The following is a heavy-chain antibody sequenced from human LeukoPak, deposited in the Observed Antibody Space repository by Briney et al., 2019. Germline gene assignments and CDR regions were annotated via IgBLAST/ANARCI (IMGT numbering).Heavy chain of an antibody. CDR2: TYYKSKWSN. J-gene: IGHJ4*02. Sequence: SQTLSLTCAVSGDSVSSNSAVWNWIRQSPSRGLEWLGRTYYKSKWSNNYAVSVKSRITINPDTSENQFSLQLNSVTPEDTAVYYCARGDQAFDYWGQGTLVTVSS. V-gene: IGHV6-1*01. D-gene: IGHD2-2*01. CDR3: ARGDQAFDY. CDR1: GDSVSSNSAV.